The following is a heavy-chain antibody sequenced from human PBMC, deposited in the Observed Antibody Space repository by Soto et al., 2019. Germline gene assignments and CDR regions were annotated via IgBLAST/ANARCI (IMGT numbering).Heavy chain of an antibody. J-gene: IGHJ5*02. D-gene: IGHD1-26*01. CDR2: IYPGESET. V-gene: IGHV5-51*01. CDR1: VYSFTSHC. Sequence: GESLKISCKGSVYSFTSHCIGWLRQMRVKGLEWMGIIYPGESETRYSPSFQGQVTISADKSISPAYLQWSSLKASDTAMYYCARQGARGYSSWFDPWGQGTIVTVSS. CDR3: ARQGARGYSSWFDP.